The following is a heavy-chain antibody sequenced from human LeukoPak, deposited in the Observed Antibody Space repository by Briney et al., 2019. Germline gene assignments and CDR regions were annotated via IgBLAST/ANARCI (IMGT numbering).Heavy chain of an antibody. V-gene: IGHV4-31*03. CDR2: ISYAGST. J-gene: IGHJ4*02. D-gene: IGHD1-26*01. CDR1: GGSISSGGYS. CDR3: ARWYSGSYRIDY. Sequence: PSETPSLTCTVSGGSISSGGYSWSWIRQHPGKGLEWIGYISYAGSTSYNPSLESRVTISVDTSKNHFSLKLSSVTAADTAVYYCARWYSGSYRIDYWGQGILVTVSS.